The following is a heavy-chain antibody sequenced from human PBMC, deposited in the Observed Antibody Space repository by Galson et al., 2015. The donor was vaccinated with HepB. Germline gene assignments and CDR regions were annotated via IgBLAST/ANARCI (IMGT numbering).Heavy chain of an antibody. D-gene: IGHD3-10*01. CDR1: GFTFSSYS. CDR3: ARVRGVGSGSRVYYYGMDV. Sequence: SLRLSCAASGFTFSSYSMNWVRQAPGKGLEWVSSISSSSSYIYYADSVKGRFTISRDNAKNSLYLQMNSLRAEDTAVYYCARVRGVGSGSRVYYYGMDVWGQGTTVTVSS. J-gene: IGHJ6*02. V-gene: IGHV3-21*01. CDR2: ISSSSSYI.